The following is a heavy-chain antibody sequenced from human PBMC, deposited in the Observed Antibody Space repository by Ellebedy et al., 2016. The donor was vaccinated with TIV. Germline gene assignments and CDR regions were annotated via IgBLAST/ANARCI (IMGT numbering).Heavy chain of an antibody. CDR2: ISTSGYTK. CDR3: ARDPADS. Sequence: GGSLRLSCAVSGFTFSSYNMNWVRQAPGKGLEWVSHISTSGYTKYYAESVKGRFTISRDNAKNSLYLQMNSLRDEDTAVYYCARDPADSWGQGTLVTVSS. CDR1: GFTFSSYN. V-gene: IGHV3-48*02. J-gene: IGHJ4*02.